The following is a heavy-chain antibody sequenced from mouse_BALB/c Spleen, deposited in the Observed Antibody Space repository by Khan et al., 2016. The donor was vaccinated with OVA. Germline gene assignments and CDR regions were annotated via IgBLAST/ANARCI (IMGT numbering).Heavy chain of an antibody. CDR3: TQGAGGSRFAY. Sequence: VQLQQSGAELVRPGVSVKISCKGSGYTFTDFTIHWVKQSHALSLEWIGVISTYYGDVTYNQKFKGKATMTVDKSSSTTYMELARLTSEDSAIYYGTQGAGGSRFAYWGQGTLVTVSA. CDR2: ISTYYGDV. CDR1: GYTFTDFT. V-gene: IGHV1S137*01. J-gene: IGHJ3*01.